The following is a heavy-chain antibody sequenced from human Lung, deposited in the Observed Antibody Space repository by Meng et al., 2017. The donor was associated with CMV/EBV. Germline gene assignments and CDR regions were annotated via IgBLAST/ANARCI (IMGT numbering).Heavy chain of an antibody. D-gene: IGHD2-2*01. Sequence: GEXXKISCAASGFTFSSYAMTWVRQAPGKGLEWVSVVTGGGGSTYYADSVKGRFTISRDNSENALYLQMNSLRVEDTAIYYCAKGNAEYCSGARCYAFDYWGQGXLVTVSS. J-gene: IGHJ4*02. V-gene: IGHV3-23*01. CDR1: GFTFSSYA. CDR2: VTGGGGST. CDR3: AKGNAEYCSGARCYAFDY.